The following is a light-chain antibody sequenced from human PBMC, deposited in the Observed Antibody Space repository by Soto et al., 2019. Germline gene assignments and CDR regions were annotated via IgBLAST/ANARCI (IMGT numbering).Light chain of an antibody. CDR1: STDIGSDDF. J-gene: IGLJ3*02. V-gene: IGLV2-14*01. CDR3: SSYTHYYTWV. Sequence: QSALPQPASVSGSPGQSITISCTGTSTDIGSDDFVSWYQQHPGKAPKLMIYEVTNRPSGVSNRFSGSKSGYTASLTNAGLQAEDGADYYCSSYTHYYTWVFGGGTKLTVL. CDR2: EVT.